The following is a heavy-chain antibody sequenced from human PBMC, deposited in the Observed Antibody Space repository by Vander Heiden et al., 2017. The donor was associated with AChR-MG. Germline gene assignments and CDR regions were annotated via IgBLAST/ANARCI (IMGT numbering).Heavy chain of an antibody. J-gene: IGHJ4*02. CDR2: IYTSGST. CDR1: GGPISRYY. V-gene: IGHV4-4*07. D-gene: IGHD3-10*01. Sequence: QVQLQESGPGLVKPSETLSLTCTSSGGPISRYYSGWIRQPAGKGLEWIGRIYTSGSTNYNPSLKSRVTMSVDTSKNQFSLKLSSVTAADTAVYYCARDRGDGSGSYYKGEYYCDYWGQGTLGTVSA. CDR3: ARDRGDGSGSYYKGEYYCDY.